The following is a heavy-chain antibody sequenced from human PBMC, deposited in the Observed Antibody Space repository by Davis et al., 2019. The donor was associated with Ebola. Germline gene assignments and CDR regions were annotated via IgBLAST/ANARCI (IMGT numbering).Heavy chain of an antibody. D-gene: IGHD6-13*01. CDR2: TYYRSKWYN. CDR3: VRDSAAGKVDY. V-gene: IGHV6-1*01. Sequence: SQTLSLTCAISGDSVSSNIAAWSWIRQSPSRGLEWLGRTYYRSKWYNDYAVSVKSRIIINPDTSQNQFSLQLNSVTPEDTAVYYCVRDSAAGKVDYWGQGTPVTVSS. CDR1: GDSVSSNIAA. J-gene: IGHJ4*02.